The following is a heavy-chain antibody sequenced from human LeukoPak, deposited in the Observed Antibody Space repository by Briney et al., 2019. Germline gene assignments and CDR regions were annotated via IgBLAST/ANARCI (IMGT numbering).Heavy chain of an antibody. J-gene: IGHJ4*02. Sequence: GRSLRLSCAASGFTVSSNYMSWVRQAPGKGLEWVSVIYSGGSTYYADSVKGRFTISRDNSKNTLYLQMNSLRAEDTAVYYCARDPSYYYGSGTLEDDYWGQGTLVTVSS. CDR3: ARDPSYYYGSGTLEDDY. D-gene: IGHD3-10*01. V-gene: IGHV3-53*01. CDR1: GFTVSSNY. CDR2: IYSGGST.